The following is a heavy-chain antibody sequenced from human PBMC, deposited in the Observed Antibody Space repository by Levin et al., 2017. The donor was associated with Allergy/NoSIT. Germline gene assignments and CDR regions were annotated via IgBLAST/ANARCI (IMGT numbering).Heavy chain of an antibody. CDR2: IYYSGST. D-gene: IGHD2-15*01. J-gene: IGHJ4*02. V-gene: IGHV4-39*07. CDR3: AVKAWPYS. CDR1: GGSISSSSYY. Sequence: PSETLSLTCTVSGGSISSSSYYWGWIRQPPGTGLEWIGSIYYSGSTYYNPSLKSRVTISVDTSKNQFSLKLSSVTAADTAVYYCAVKAWPYSWGQGTLVTVSS.